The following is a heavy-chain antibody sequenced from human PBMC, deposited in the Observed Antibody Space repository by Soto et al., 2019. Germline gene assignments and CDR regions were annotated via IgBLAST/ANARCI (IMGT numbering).Heavy chain of an antibody. D-gene: IGHD1-26*01. Sequence: RASVKVSCKVPKYTLTELTIDWLRQAPGKGLEWMGRSAPEEGEPIYPQKFQGRVSMTEDPSTDTAYMELTSLRFEDTAVYFCAADRKIVGTIGAFDFWGQGTLVTVTS. CDR3: AADRKIVGTIGAFDF. CDR2: SAPEEGEP. CDR1: KYTLTELT. V-gene: IGHV1-24*01. J-gene: IGHJ4*02.